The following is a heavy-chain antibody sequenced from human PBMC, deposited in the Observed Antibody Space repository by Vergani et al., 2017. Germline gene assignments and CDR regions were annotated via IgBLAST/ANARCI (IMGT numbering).Heavy chain of an antibody. CDR1: GYTFTSYY. CDR2: INPSGGST. V-gene: IGHV1-46*03. CDR3: ARSQSCTAMARGGFEY. D-gene: IGHD5-18*01. J-gene: IGHJ4*02. Sequence: QVQLVQSGAEVKKPGASVKVSCKASGYTFTSYYMHWVRQAPGQGLEWMGIINPSGGSTSYAQKFQGRVTMTRDTSTSTVYMELSSLRSEDTAVYYCARSQSCTAMARGGFEYWGQGTLVTVSS.